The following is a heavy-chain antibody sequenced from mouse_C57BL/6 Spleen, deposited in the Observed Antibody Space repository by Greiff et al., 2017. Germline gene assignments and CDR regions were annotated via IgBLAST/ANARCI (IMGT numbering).Heavy chain of an antibody. CDR1: GYAFSSSW. Sequence: VQLQQSGPELVKPGASVKISCKASGYAFSSSWMNWVKQRPGKGLEWIGRIYPGDGDTNYNGKFKGKATLTADKSSSTAYMQLSSLTSEDSAVYFCAGGGSYDGYLCWYFDVWGTGTTVTVSS. CDR3: AGGGSYDGYLCWYFDV. CDR2: IYPGDGDT. D-gene: IGHD2-3*01. J-gene: IGHJ1*03. V-gene: IGHV1-82*01.